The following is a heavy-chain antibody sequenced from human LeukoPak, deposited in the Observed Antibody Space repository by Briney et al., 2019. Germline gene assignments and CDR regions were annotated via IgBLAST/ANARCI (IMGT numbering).Heavy chain of an antibody. CDR3: ARDGNYDSSGYLNNWFDP. CDR2: TYYRSKFYH. D-gene: IGHD3-22*01. J-gene: IGHJ5*02. CDR1: GDSVSNISAA. V-gene: IGHV6-1*01. Sequence: SQTLSLTCAISGDSVSNISAAWNWIRQSPSRGLEWLGRTYYRSKFYHDYAVSVKRRIAIIPDTSKNHFSLQLNSVTPEDTAVYYCARDGNYDSSGYLNNWFDPWGQGTLVTVS.